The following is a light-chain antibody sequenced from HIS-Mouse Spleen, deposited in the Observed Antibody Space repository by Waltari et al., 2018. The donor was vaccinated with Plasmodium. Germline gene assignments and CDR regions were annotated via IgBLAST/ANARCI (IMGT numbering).Light chain of an antibody. J-gene: IGKJ3*01. V-gene: IGKV3-15*01. CDR3: QQYNNWSFT. Sequence: EIVMTQSPATLSVSPGERATLSCRASQSVSSNLAWYQQKPGQAPRLLIYGASTRATGIPARFSGSGSGTDFTLTISSLQPEDFATYYCQQYNNWSFTFGPGTKVDIK. CDR1: QSVSSN. CDR2: GAS.